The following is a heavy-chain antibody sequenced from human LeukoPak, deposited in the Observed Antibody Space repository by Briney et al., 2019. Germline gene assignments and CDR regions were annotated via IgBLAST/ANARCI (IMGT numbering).Heavy chain of an antibody. CDR1: GYTFTNYG. Sequence: ASVKVSCKASGYTFTNYGITWVRQAPGQDLEWMGWINPYNANTYYAQKFQGRVTMTTDTSTSTGYMDLRSLRSDDTAVYYCARGGYGEDINGYWGQGTLVTVSS. J-gene: IGHJ4*02. V-gene: IGHV1-18*01. CDR2: INPYNANT. CDR3: ARGGYGEDINGY. D-gene: IGHD6-25*01.